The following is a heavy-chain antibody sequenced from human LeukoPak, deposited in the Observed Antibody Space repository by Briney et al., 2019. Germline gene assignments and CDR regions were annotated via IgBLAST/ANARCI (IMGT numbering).Heavy chain of an antibody. CDR3: AKVTSSSTKKSYFDY. V-gene: IGHV3-23*01. J-gene: IGHJ4*02. CDR1: GFTFSTYS. CDR2: IRGGGENT. Sequence: GGSLRLSCAASGFTFSTYSMSWVRQAPGKGLEWVSAIRGGGENTYYADSVKGRFTISRDNSKDTLSLQMNSLRAEDTAVYYCAKVTSSSTKKSYFDYWGQGTLVTVSS. D-gene: IGHD6-13*01.